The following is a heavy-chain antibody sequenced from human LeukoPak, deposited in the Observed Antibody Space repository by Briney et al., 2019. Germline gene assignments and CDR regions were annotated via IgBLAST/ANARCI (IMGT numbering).Heavy chain of an antibody. Sequence: GASVKDSCKAPGYTFTSYAMHWVRQAPGQRLEWMGWINAGNGNTKYSQKFQGRVTITRDTSASTAYMELSSLRSEDTAVYYCARGRGRSGGSCYPPTTRGNWFDPWGQGTLVTVSS. CDR3: ARGRGRSGGSCYPPTTRGNWFDP. D-gene: IGHD2-15*01. J-gene: IGHJ5*02. CDR2: INAGNGNT. V-gene: IGHV1-3*01. CDR1: GYTFTSYA.